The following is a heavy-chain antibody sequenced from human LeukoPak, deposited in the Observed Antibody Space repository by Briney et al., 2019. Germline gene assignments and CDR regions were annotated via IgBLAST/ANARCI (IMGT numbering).Heavy chain of an antibody. D-gene: IGHD5-18*01. CDR2: IYSGGST. J-gene: IGHJ3*02. CDR3: ARDRSNTAMVHDSFDN. CDR1: GFTVSSNY. Sequence: PGGSLRLPCAASGFTVSSNYMSWVRQAPGKGLEWVSVIYSGGSTYYADSVKGRFTISRDNSKNTLYLQMNSLRAEDTAVYYCARDRSNTAMVHDSFDNWGQGTMVPVSS. V-gene: IGHV3-66*01.